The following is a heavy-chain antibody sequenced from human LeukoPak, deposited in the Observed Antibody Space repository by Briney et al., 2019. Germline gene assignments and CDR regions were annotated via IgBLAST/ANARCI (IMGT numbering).Heavy chain of an antibody. CDR1: GFTFSSYS. CDR3: VRVGYCSSSTCRNYFDY. CDR2: ISSSSSYI. D-gene: IGHD2-2*01. J-gene: IGHJ4*02. V-gene: IGHV3-21*01. Sequence: PGGSLRLSCAASGFTFSSYSMNWVRQAPGKGLEWVSSISSSSSYIYYADSVKGRFTISRDNARNSLYLQMNSLRAEDTAVYYCVRVGYCSSSTCRNYFDYWGQGTLVTVSS.